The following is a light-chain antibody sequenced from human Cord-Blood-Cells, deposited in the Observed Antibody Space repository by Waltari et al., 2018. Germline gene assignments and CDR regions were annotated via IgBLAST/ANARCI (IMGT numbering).Light chain of an antibody. CDR2: EDS. CDR3: YSTDSSGNHRV. V-gene: IGLV3-10*01. CDR1: ALTKKY. Sequence: SYELTQPPSVSVSPGQTARITCSGDALTKKYAHWYQQKSGQAPVLVIYEDSKRPSGIPERFSGSSSGTMATLTISGAQVEDEADYYCYSTDSSGNHRVFGGGTKLTVL. J-gene: IGLJ2*01.